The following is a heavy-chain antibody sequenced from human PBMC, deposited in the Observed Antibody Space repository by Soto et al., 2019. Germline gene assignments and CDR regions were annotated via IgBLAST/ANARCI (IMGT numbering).Heavy chain of an antibody. J-gene: IGHJ3*02. V-gene: IGHV3-72*01. CDR2: SRNKANDYTT. D-gene: IGHD3-16*02. Sequence: EVQLVESGGGLVQPGGSTRLSCATSGFPVSDHHMDWVRQAPGKGLEWVGRSRNKANDYTTEYAASVKGRFSISRDDSNNAMYLQINSLQAEDPATYYCGRVGSYRGGFSRFDIWGQGTMVTVSS. CDR3: GRVGSYRGGFSRFDI. CDR1: GFPVSDHH.